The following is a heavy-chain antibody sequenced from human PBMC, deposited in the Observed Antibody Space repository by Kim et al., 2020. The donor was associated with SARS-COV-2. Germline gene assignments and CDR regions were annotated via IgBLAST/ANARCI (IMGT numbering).Heavy chain of an antibody. Sequence: GGSLRLSCAASGFTFSGSAMHWVRQASGKGLEWVGRIRSKANSYATAYAASVKGRFTISRDDSKNTAYLQMNSLKTEDTALYYCTRHGQAGSGSYYMAWGQGTLVTVSS. CDR2: IRSKANSYAT. CDR1: GFTFSGSA. CDR3: TRHGQAGSGSYYMA. J-gene: IGHJ4*02. D-gene: IGHD3-10*01. V-gene: IGHV3-73*01.